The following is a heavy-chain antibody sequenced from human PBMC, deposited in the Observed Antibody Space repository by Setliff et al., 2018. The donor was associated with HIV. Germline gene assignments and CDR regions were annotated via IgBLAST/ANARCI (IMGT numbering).Heavy chain of an antibody. CDR3: ARYRSKLDWFAP. V-gene: IGHV4-39*02. J-gene: IGHJ5*02. D-gene: IGHD1-26*01. Sequence: TSETLSLTCTVSGDSITSNDDYWGWIRQPPGKGLQWIGIVHYNGRAYYDSSLKSRVSISVDSSQTHFSLRLRSVTASDSAVYYCARYRSKLDWFAPWGQGALVTVSS. CDR1: GDSITSNDDY. CDR2: VHYNGRA.